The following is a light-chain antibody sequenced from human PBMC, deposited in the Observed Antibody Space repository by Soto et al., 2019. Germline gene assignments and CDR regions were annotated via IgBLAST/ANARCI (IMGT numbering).Light chain of an antibody. CDR1: DSDVGAYNY. CDR3: SSYTSSTTPVV. V-gene: IGLV2-14*01. Sequence: QSVLTQPASVSGSPGQSITISCTGGDSDVGAYNYVSWYQQQSGEAPKLMIFEVSNRPSGVSDRFSGSKSGNTASLTISRLQAEYEADYYCSSYTSSTTPVVFGGGPKVTVL. CDR2: EVS. J-gene: IGLJ2*01.